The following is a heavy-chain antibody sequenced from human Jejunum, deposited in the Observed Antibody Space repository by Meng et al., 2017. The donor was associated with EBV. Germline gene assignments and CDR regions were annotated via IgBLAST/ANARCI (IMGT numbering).Heavy chain of an antibody. CDR2: IYHDGSS. CDR3: ARVRCSGGSCFYFDY. V-gene: IGHV4-4*02. Sequence: QVQLQESGPGLVNPSGXXXXXCXVSGGSITSSDWWTWVRQPPGEGLEWIGEIYHDGSSNYSPSLKSRVTILLDKSENHFSLKLNSVTAADTAVYYCARVRCSGGSCFYFDYWGQGALVTVSS. CDR1: GGSITSSDW. D-gene: IGHD2-15*01. J-gene: IGHJ4*02.